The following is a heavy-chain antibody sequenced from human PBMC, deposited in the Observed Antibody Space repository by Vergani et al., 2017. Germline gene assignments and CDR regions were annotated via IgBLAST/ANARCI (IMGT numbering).Heavy chain of an antibody. CDR2: LTGGGGST. Sequence: EVQLLESGGSLKQPGGSVRLSCAASGFTFGTYAMHWVRQAPGKGLEWVSALTGGGGSTYYADSFKGRFIISRDNSRDTLYLQMNSLRPEDTATYYCVKDAGSYENFFDSWGQGTLVTVS. D-gene: IGHD1-26*01. V-gene: IGHV3-23*01. CDR3: VKDAGSYENFFDS. J-gene: IGHJ4*02. CDR1: GFTFGTYA.